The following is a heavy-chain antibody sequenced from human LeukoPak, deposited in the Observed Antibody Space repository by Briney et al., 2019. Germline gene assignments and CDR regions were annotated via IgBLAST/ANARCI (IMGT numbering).Heavy chain of an antibody. V-gene: IGHV3-33*06. CDR3: AKDYGFITPYCYFDL. J-gene: IGHJ2*01. D-gene: IGHD3-22*01. Sequence: GRSLRLSCAASGFTFSNYGMHWVRQAPGKGLEWVAIIWYDGSNKYYADSVKGRFTISRDSFYNTLYLQMNSLRVDDTAVYYCAKDYGFITPYCYFDLWGRGTLVTVSS. CDR2: IWYDGSNK. CDR1: GFTFSNYG.